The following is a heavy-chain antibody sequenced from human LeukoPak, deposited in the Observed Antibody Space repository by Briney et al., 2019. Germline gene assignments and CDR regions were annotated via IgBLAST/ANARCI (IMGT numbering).Heavy chain of an antibody. V-gene: IGHV3-23*01. D-gene: IGHD6-13*01. CDR2: ISGSGGST. J-gene: IGHJ4*02. CDR3: AKPPAQQLVRFDY. CDR1: GFTFSSYG. Sequence: GGSLRLSCAASGFTFSSYGMSWVRQAPGKGLEWVSAISGSGGSTYYADSVKGRFTISRDNSKNTLYLQMNSLRAEDTAVYYCAKPPAQQLVRFDYWGQGTLVTVSS.